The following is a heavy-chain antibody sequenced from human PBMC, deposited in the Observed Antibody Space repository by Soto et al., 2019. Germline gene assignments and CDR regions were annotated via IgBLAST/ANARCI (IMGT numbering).Heavy chain of an antibody. Sequence: ASVKVSCKSSGYTFISHSITWVRQAPGQGLEWMGRISAYNGNTNYAQKLQGRVTMSTDASTNTAYMELRSLRSDDTAVYYCARGAFCGGAPGCRDMDVWGQGTTVTVSS. D-gene: IGHD2-21*01. V-gene: IGHV1-18*01. CDR1: GYTFISHS. CDR3: ARGAFCGGAPGCRDMDV. J-gene: IGHJ6*02. CDR2: ISAYNGNT.